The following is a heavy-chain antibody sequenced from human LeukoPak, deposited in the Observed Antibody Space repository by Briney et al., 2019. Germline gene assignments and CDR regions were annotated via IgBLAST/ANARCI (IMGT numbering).Heavy chain of an antibody. Sequence: SETLSLTCTVSGASISSSTYYWGWIRQPPGKGLEWIGSIHYSGSSIHNPSVKSRVTISVDTSKKQFSLKLSSVTAADTAVYYCARQKYYGAGNYYYFYYYGMDVWGQGTTATVSS. V-gene: IGHV4-39*01. D-gene: IGHD3-10*01. CDR2: IHYSGSS. CDR3: ARQKYYGAGNYYYFYYYGMDV. CDR1: GASISSSTYY. J-gene: IGHJ6*02.